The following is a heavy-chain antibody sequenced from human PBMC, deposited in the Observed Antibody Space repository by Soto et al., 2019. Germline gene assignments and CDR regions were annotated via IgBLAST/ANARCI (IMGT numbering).Heavy chain of an antibody. CDR3: ARDARLLWFGELYG. J-gene: IGHJ4*02. D-gene: IGHD3-10*01. V-gene: IGHV3-33*01. CDR1: GFTFSSYG. Sequence: PGGSLRLSCAASGFTFSSYGMHWVRQAPGKGLEWVAVIWYDGSNKYYADSVKGRFTISRDNSKNTLYLQMNSLRAEDTAVYYCARDARLLWFGELYGWGQGTLVTVSS. CDR2: IWYDGSNK.